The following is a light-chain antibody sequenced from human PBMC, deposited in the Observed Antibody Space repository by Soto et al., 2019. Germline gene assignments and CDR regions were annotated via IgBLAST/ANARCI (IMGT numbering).Light chain of an antibody. J-gene: IGLJ1*01. V-gene: IGLV1-40*01. CDR2: DTS. CDR1: SSNIGGGYD. CDR3: QSYDSSLSGYV. Sequence: QSALTQPPSVSGAPGQRVTISCTGSSSNIGGGYDVNWYQQLPGTAPKFLIYDTSNRPSGVPDRFSGSKSGTSASLAITGLQAEDEADYYCQSYDSSLSGYVFGTGTKVTVL.